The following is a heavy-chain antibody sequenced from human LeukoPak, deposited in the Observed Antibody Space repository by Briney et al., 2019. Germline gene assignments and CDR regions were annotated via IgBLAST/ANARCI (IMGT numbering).Heavy chain of an antibody. CDR2: INPSGGST. CDR3: ARDRGHIVVPYGMDV. CDR1: GYTFTSYY. J-gene: IGHJ6*02. V-gene: IGHV1-46*01. Sequence: ASVKVSCKASGYTFTSYYMHWVRQAPGQGLEWMGIINPSGGSTSYAQKFQGRVTMTRDTSTSTVYMELSSLRSEDTAVYYCARDRGHIVVPYGMDVWGQGTTVTVSS. D-gene: IGHD2-21*01.